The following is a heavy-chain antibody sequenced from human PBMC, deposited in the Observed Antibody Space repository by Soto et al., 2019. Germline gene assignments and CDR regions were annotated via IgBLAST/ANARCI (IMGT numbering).Heavy chain of an antibody. CDR3: VRDSHGDY. J-gene: IGHJ4*02. CDR1: GFTFSNYW. V-gene: IGHV3-74*01. CDR2: IDHDGST. Sequence: EVQLVESGGGLVQPGGSLRLSCAASGFTFSNYWMHWVRQAPGKGLAWVARIDHDGSTDYAGSVRGRFTVSRDNAESTLYLQMNSLRDDDTALYYCVRDSHGDYWGQGTLVTVSS.